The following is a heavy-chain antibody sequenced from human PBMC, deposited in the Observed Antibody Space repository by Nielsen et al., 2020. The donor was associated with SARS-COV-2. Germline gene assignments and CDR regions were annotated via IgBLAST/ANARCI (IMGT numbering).Heavy chain of an antibody. CDR3: KHYYDMDV. CDR2: TRSKTNNYET. V-gene: IGHV3-73*01. D-gene: IGHD2-21*01. Sequence: GKSLKISCAASGFTFGDAIIHWVRQASGKGLEWVGRTRSKTNNYETSYAASVKGRFTISRDESKNMAYLQMSRLKTDDTAVYYCKHYYDMDVWGQGTTVTVSS. CDR1: GFTFGDAI. J-gene: IGHJ6*02.